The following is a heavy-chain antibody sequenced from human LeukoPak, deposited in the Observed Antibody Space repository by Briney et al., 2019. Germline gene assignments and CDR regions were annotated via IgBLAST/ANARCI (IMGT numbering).Heavy chain of an antibody. J-gene: IGHJ4*02. CDR1: GFTVSTNY. D-gene: IGHD3-3*01. CDR2: IYSGGST. Sequence: PGGSLRLSCAASGFTVSTNYMSWVRQAPGKGLEWVSLIYSGGSTYYADSVKGRFTISRDNSKNTLYFQMNSLRAEDTAVYYCTRAVSGNHPPDSWGQGTLVTVSS. CDR3: TRAVSGNHPPDS. V-gene: IGHV3-53*01.